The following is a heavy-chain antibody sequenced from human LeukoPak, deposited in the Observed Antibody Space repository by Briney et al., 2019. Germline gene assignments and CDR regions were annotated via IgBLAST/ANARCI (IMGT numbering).Heavy chain of an antibody. V-gene: IGHV3-7*03. CDR3: ARDGKDSSGYYTYYFDY. J-gene: IGHJ4*02. CDR1: GFTFSRYW. CDR2: IKQDGSET. Sequence: GGSLRLSCAASGFTFSRYWMSWVRQTPQKGLEWVANIKQDGSETYYVDSVKGRFTISRDNAKNSLYLQMNSLRVEDTAVYYCARDGKDSSGYYTYYFDYWGQGTLVTASS. D-gene: IGHD3-22*01.